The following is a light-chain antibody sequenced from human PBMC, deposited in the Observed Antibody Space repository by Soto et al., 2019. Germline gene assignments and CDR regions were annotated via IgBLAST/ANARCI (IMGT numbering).Light chain of an antibody. J-gene: IGLJ1*01. V-gene: IGLV2-14*02. CDR2: EGT. CDR1: SSDVGTYNL. Sequence: QSPLTQPASLSGSPGQSITISCTGTSSDVGTYNLVSWYQQQPGNAPRLLIYEGTKRPSGVSNRFSGSKSGSTASLTISGLQAEDEADYYCQSYDSSLSGPFYVFGTGTKLTV. CDR3: QSYDSSLSGPFYV.